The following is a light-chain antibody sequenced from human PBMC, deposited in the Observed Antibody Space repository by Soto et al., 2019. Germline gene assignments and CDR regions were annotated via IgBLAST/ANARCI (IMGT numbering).Light chain of an antibody. Sequence: QSALTQPASVSGSPGQSITISCTGTSSGVGSYNLVSWYQQHPGKAPKLMIYEVSKRPSGVSNRFSGSKSGNTASLTISGLQAEDEADYYCCSYAGSSTVIFGTGTKVTVL. V-gene: IGLV2-23*02. CDR3: CSYAGSSTVI. CDR2: EVS. J-gene: IGLJ1*01. CDR1: SSGVGSYNL.